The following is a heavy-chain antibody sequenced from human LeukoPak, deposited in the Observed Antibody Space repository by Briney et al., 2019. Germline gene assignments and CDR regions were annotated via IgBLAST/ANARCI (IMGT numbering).Heavy chain of an antibody. V-gene: IGHV1-2*02. CDR2: INPNSGGT. J-gene: IGHJ5*02. CDR1: GYTFTGYY. D-gene: IGHD3-3*01. CDR3: ARDTTIFGVVISHNWFDP. Sequence: ASVKVSCTASGYTFTGYYMHWVRQAPGQGLEWMGWINPNSGGTNYAQKFQGRVTMTRDTSISTAYMELSRLRSDDTAVYYCARDTTIFGVVISHNWFDPWGQGTLVTVSS.